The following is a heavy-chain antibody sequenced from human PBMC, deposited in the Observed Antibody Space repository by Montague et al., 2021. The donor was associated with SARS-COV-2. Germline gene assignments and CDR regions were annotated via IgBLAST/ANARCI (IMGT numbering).Heavy chain of an antibody. J-gene: IGHJ3*02. Sequence: CAISGDSVSSKSVAWNWIRQSPSRGLEWLGRTYYRSKWDSDYAESVKRRLVITPDTSKNQVSLQLNSVIPEDTAVYFCASSGITLTGLDAFDIWGQGKMGTVSS. CDR2: TYYRSKWDS. V-gene: IGHV6-1*01. CDR3: ASSGITLTGLDAFDI. D-gene: IGHD3-9*01. CDR1: GDSVSSKSVA.